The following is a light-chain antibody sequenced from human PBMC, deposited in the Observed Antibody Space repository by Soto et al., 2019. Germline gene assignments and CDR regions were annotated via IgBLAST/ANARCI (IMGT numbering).Light chain of an antibody. CDR1: NIGSKS. CDR2: DDS. CDR3: QVWDSSRAYVV. V-gene: IGLV3-21*02. J-gene: IGLJ2*01. Sequence: SYELTQPPSVSVAPGQTARITCGGNNIGSKSVHWYQQKPGQAPVLVVYDDSDRPSGIPEGFSGSNSGNTATLTISRVEAGDEADYYCQVWDSSRAYVVFGGGTKLTVL.